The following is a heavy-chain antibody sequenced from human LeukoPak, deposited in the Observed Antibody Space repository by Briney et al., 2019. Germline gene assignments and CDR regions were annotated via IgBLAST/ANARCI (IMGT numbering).Heavy chain of an antibody. Sequence: PSQTLSLTCTVSGGSISSGSYYWTWIRQPPGKGLEWIGYIYYSGSTNYNPSLKSRVTISVDTSKNQFSLKLSSVTAADTAVYYCARGGSAYYYDSSGVYYFDYWGQGTLVTVSS. CDR3: ARGGSAYYYDSSGVYYFDY. V-gene: IGHV4-61*01. D-gene: IGHD3-22*01. CDR2: IYYSGST. CDR1: GGSISSGSYY. J-gene: IGHJ4*02.